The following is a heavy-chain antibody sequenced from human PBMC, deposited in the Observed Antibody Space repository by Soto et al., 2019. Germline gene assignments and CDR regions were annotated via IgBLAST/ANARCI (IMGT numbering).Heavy chain of an antibody. CDR2: ISAYNGNT. V-gene: IGHV1-18*01. Sequence: GPSVKVSCKASGYTFTSYGISWVRQAPGQGLEWMGWISAYNGNTNYAQKLQGRVTMTTDTSTSTAYMELRSLRSDDTAVYYCARDGYSYGYHHPADSDYWGQGTLVTVSS. CDR1: GYTFTSYG. CDR3: ARDGYSYGYHHPADSDY. J-gene: IGHJ4*02. D-gene: IGHD5-18*01.